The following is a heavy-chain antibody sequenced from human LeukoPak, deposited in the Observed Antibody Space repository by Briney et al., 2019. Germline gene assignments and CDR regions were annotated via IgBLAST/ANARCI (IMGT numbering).Heavy chain of an antibody. Sequence: GASVKVSCKASGYTFTGYYMHWVRQAPGQGLEWMGWINPNSGGTNYAQKFQGRVTVTRDTSISTAYMELSRLRSDDTAVYYCARVATIFGVVIFPNWFDPWGQGTLVTVSS. D-gene: IGHD3-3*01. CDR2: INPNSGGT. CDR1: GYTFTGYY. V-gene: IGHV1-2*02. J-gene: IGHJ5*02. CDR3: ARVATIFGVVIFPNWFDP.